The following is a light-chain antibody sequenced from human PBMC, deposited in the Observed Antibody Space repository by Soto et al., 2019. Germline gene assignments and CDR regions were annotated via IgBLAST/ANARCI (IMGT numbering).Light chain of an antibody. CDR3: QQYGSSGT. J-gene: IGKJ1*01. V-gene: IGKV3-20*01. CDR2: GAS. CDR1: QSVSSNY. Sequence: IVLTQSPGTLSLSPGEIATLSCRAGQSVSSNYLAWYQQKPGQAPRLLIYGASSRATGIPDRFSGSGSGTDFTLTISRLEPEDFAVYYCQQYGSSGTFGQGTKVE.